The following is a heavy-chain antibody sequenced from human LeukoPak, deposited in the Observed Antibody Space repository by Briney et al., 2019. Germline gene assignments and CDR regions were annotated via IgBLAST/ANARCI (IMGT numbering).Heavy chain of an antibody. D-gene: IGHD3-16*01. Sequence: GASVTVSCKASGHTFTGYYMHWVRQAPGQGLEWMGWINPNSGGTNYAQKFQGRVTMTRDTSISTAYMELSRLRTDETAVYFWAGETSAKGENWFDPWGQGTLVTVSS. V-gene: IGHV1-2*02. J-gene: IGHJ5*02. CDR2: INPNSGGT. CDR3: AGETSAKGENWFDP. CDR1: GHTFTGYY.